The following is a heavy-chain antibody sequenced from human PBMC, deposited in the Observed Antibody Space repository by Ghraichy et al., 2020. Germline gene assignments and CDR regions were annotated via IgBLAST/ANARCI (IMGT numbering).Heavy chain of an antibody. Sequence: SETLSLTCTVSGGSISSYYWSWIRQPPGKGLEWIGYIYYSGSTNYNPSLKSRVTISADTSKNQFSLKLSSVTAADTAVYYCARVEGGRGGNYYYYGMDVWGQGTTVTVSS. D-gene: IGHD2-21*01. CDR3: ARVEGGRGGNYYYYGMDV. CDR2: IYYSGST. J-gene: IGHJ6*02. CDR1: GGSISSYY. V-gene: IGHV4-59*01.